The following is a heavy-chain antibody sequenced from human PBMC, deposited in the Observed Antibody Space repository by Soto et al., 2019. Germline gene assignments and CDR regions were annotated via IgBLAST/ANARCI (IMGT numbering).Heavy chain of an antibody. V-gene: IGHV1-69*01. CDR1: GGTFSSYA. Sequence: QVQLVQTGAEVKKPASSVKVSCKSSGGTFSSYAISWVRQAPGQGLEWMGGIIPIFGTAHYAQKSQGRVTITSDESTSTAYMELSSLRSEDTAVYYCARDPPTVYDSTGADWGQGTLVTVSS. J-gene: IGHJ4*02. D-gene: IGHD3-22*01. CDR2: IIPIFGTA. CDR3: ARDPPTVYDSTGAD.